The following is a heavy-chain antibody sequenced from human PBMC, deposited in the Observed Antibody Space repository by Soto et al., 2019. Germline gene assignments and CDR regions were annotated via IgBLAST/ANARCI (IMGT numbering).Heavy chain of an antibody. J-gene: IGHJ2*01. CDR2: IIPIFGTA. V-gene: IGHV1-69*13. CDR1: GYTFANYG. CDR3: ARVSPLFGRYFDL. Sequence: SVKVSCKASGYTFANYGISWVRQAPGQGLEWMGGIIPIFGTANYAQKFQGRVTITADESTSTAYMELSSLRSEDTAVYYCARVSPLFGRYFDLWGRGTLVTVSS. D-gene: IGHD3-10*01.